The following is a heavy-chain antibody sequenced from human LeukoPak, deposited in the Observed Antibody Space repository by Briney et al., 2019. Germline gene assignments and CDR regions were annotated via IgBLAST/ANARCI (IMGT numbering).Heavy chain of an antibody. CDR1: GYTFTSYY. D-gene: IGHD3-22*01. CDR2: INPSGGST. V-gene: IGHV1-46*01. Sequence: EGSVKVSCKASGYTFTSYYMHWVRQVPGQGLEWMGIINPSGGSTRHAQKFQGRVTMTRDTSISTAYMELSRLRSDDTAVYYCARDGVGYYDSSGYYYFQHWGQGTLCTVSS. CDR3: ARDGVGYYDSSGYYYFQH. J-gene: IGHJ1*01.